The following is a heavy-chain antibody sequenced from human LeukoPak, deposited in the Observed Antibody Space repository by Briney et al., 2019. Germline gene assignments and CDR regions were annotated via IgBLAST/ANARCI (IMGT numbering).Heavy chain of an antibody. CDR1: GYTFTSYY. J-gene: IGHJ3*02. Sequence: ASVKVSCKASGYTFTSYYMHWERQAPGQGLEWMGIINPSGGSTSYAQKFQGRVTMTRDTSTSTVYMELSSLRSEDTAVYYCATHCSSTSCPFDAFDIWGQGTMVTDSS. V-gene: IGHV1-46*01. D-gene: IGHD2-2*01. CDR2: INPSGGST. CDR3: ATHCSSTSCPFDAFDI.